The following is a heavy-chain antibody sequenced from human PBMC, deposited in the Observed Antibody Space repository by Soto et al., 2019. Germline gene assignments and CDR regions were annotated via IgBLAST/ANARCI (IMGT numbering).Heavy chain of an antibody. CDR3: ARLEGLATTSYYFDF. D-gene: IGHD3-9*01. V-gene: IGHV4-39*01. Sequence: QLQLQESGPGLVKPSETLSLTCSVSDDSINSDKYYWGWIRQPPGKGLEWIGSIYYRGNAYYNPSLQPRVTLSIAKSKSQFSLKLNSVTAADSAVYFCARLEGLATTSYYFDFWGPGALVTVSS. CDR2: IYYRGNA. J-gene: IGHJ4*02. CDR1: DDSINSDKYY.